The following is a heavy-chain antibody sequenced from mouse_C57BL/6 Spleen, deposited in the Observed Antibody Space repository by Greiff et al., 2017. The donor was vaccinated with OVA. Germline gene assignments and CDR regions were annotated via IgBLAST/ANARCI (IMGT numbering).Heavy chain of an antibody. D-gene: IGHD1-1*01. CDR3: AREDYYGSSLWYYFDY. V-gene: IGHV1-22*01. J-gene: IGHJ2*01. CDR1: GYTFTDYN. CDR2: INPNNGGT. Sequence: VQLQQSGPELVKPGASVKMSCKASGYTFTDYNMHWVKQSHGKSLEWIGYINPNNGGTSYNQKFKGKATLTVNKSSSTAYMELRSLTSEDSAVYYCAREDYYGSSLWYYFDYWGQGTTLTVSS.